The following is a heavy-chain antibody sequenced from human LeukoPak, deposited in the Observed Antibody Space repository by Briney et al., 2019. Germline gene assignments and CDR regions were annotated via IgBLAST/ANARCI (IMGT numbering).Heavy chain of an antibody. V-gene: IGHV4-4*09. CDR2: IYTSGST. CDR3: ARHRGSSTSCYDNWFDP. J-gene: IGHJ5*02. Sequence: SETLSLTCTVSGGSISSYYWSWIRQPPGKGLEWIGYIYTSGSTNYNPSLKSRVTISVDTSKNQFSLKLSSVTAADTAVYYCARHRGSSTSCYDNWFDPWGQGTLVTVSS. D-gene: IGHD2-2*01. CDR1: GGSISSYY.